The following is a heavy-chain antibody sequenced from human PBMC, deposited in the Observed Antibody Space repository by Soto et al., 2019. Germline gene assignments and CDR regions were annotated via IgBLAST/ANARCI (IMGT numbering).Heavy chain of an antibody. D-gene: IGHD6-19*01. CDR2: VSHDGRNT. V-gene: IGHV3-30*18. CDR3: AKGGRQWLVTSDFNY. CDR1: GFTFSDYA. J-gene: IGHJ4*02. Sequence: VQLVESGGGVVQPGRSLRLSCAASGFTFSDYAMHWVRQAPGKGLEWLAVVSHDGRNTHYADSVKGRFTISRDSSKNTVSLAMTSLRAEDTAVYYCAKGGRQWLVTSDFNYWGQGALVTVSS.